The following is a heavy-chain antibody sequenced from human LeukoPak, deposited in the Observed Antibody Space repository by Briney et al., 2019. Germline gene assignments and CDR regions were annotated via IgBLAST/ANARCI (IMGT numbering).Heavy chain of an antibody. J-gene: IGHJ4*02. CDR1: GFTVSSNY. CDR3: AGEGAYSSSWYRLYYFDY. CDR2: IYSGGST. D-gene: IGHD6-13*01. V-gene: IGHV3-66*01. Sequence: PGGSLRLSCAASGFTVSSNYMSWVRQAPGKGLEWVSVIYSGGSTYYADSVKGRFTISRDNSKNTLYLQMNSLRAEDTAVYYCAGEGAYSSSWYRLYYFDYWGQGTLVTVSS.